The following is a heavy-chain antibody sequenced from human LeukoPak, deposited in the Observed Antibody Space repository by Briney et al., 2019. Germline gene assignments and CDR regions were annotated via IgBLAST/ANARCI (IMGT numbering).Heavy chain of an antibody. D-gene: IGHD6-19*01. CDR2: IWYDGTNK. V-gene: IGHV3-33*01. CDR3: VRLGSGWSMDY. J-gene: IGHJ4*02. CDR1: GFTFSSYG. Sequence: PGGSLRLSCVASGFTFSSYGMHWVRQAPGKGVEWVAVIWYDGTNKYYAESVKGRFTISRDNSKNTLYLKMNSLRADDTAVYYCVRLGSGWSMDYWGQGTLVTVSS.